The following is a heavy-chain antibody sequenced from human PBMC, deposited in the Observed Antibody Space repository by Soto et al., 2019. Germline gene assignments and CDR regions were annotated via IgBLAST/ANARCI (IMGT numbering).Heavy chain of an antibody. Sequence: GGSLRLSCVASTLTFSTYGMHWVRQAPGKGLEWVAVISYESISTVYRDSVRGRFTISRDNSKNTLYLQMNSLRAEDTAVYYCARGPRPSSSGWPDDWGQGTLVTVSS. CDR1: TLTFSTYG. J-gene: IGHJ4*02. V-gene: IGHV3-30*03. CDR3: ARGPRPSSSGWPDD. D-gene: IGHD6-19*01. CDR2: ISYESIST.